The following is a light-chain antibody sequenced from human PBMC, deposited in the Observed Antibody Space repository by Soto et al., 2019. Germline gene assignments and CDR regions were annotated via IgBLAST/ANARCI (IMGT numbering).Light chain of an antibody. CDR3: QQYGNSPPIT. Sequence: EIVLTQSPGTLSLSPGERATLSCRASQSVSSSYLAWYQHTPGQPPRLLLYGASSHATGIPDRFSGSGSGTDFTLTISRLEPEDFAVYYCQQYGNSPPITFGHGTRLEIK. J-gene: IGKJ5*01. CDR2: GAS. CDR1: QSVSSSY. V-gene: IGKV3-20*01.